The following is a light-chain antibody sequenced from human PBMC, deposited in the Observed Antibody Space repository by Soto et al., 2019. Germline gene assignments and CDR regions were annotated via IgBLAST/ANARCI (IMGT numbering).Light chain of an antibody. Sequence: DIQMTQSPSSLSASVGDRVTITCQASQDISNYLNWYQQKPGKAPKLLIYDASTLETGVPSRFSGSGSGTGFTFTISSLQPEDIATYYCQQYDNLPLPFGGGTKVEIK. CDR3: QQYDNLPLP. V-gene: IGKV1-33*01. J-gene: IGKJ4*01. CDR2: DAS. CDR1: QDISNY.